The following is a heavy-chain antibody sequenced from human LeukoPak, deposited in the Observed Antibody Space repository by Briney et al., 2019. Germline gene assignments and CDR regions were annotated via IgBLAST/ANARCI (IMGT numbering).Heavy chain of an antibody. V-gene: IGHV3-23*01. Sequence: PGGSLRLSCAASGFTFSSYAMSRVRQAPGKGLEWVSAISGSGGSTYYADSVKGRFTIYRDNSKNTLYLQMNSLRAEDTAVYYCAKDLPGDSEVSDYWGQGTLVTVSS. CDR2: ISGSGGST. CDR1: GFTFSSYA. CDR3: AKDLPGDSEVSDY. D-gene: IGHD2-21*01. J-gene: IGHJ4*02.